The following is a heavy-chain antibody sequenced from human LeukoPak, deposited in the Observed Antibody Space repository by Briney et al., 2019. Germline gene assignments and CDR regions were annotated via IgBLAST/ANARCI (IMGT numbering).Heavy chain of an antibody. V-gene: IGHV5-51*01. Sequence: GESLKISCKGSGYSFTSYWIGWVRQMPGKGLEWMGIIYPGDSDTRYSPSFQGQVTISADKSISTAYLQWSSLKASDTAMYYCARAGVVTDTRTDFDYCGQGTLVTVSS. J-gene: IGHJ4*02. CDR1: GYSFTSYW. CDR2: IYPGDSDT. CDR3: ARAGVVTDTRTDFDY. D-gene: IGHD2-21*02.